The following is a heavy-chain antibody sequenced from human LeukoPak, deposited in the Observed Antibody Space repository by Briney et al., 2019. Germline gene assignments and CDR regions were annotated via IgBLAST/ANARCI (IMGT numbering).Heavy chain of an antibody. CDR2: INPNSGGT. D-gene: IGHD3-10*01. CDR3: ARETQGVPQLTYYFDY. CDR1: GYTFTGYY. J-gene: IGHJ4*02. V-gene: IGHV1-2*02. Sequence: ASVKVSCKASGYTFTGYYMHWVRQAPGQGLEWMGWINPNSGGTNYAQKFQGRVTMTRDTSISTAYMELSRLRSDDTAVYYCARETQGVPQLTYYFDYWGQGTLVTVSS.